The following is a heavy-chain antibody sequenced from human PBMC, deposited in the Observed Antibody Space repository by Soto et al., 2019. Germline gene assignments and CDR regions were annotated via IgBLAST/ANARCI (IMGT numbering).Heavy chain of an antibody. Sequence: SETLSLTCAVSGGSIISSNWWSLVRQPPGKGLEWIGEIYHSGSTNYNPSLKSRVTISVDKSKNQFSLKLSSVTAADTAVYYCAINSITIFGVVIHFDYWGQGTLVTVSS. D-gene: IGHD3-3*01. CDR3: AINSITIFGVVIHFDY. V-gene: IGHV4-4*02. CDR2: IYHSGST. J-gene: IGHJ4*02. CDR1: GGSIISSNW.